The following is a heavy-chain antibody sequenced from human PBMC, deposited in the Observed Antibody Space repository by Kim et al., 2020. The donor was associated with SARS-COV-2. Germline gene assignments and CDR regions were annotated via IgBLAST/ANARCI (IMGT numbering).Heavy chain of an antibody. J-gene: IGHJ4*02. CDR2: GST. V-gene: IGHV4-31*02. D-gene: IGHD3-10*01. CDR3: ARDRRGSGFV. Sequence: GSTDSPPSLESRLSISVDTSKNQFSLRLSSVTAADTAVYYCARDRRGSGFVWGQGTLVTVSS.